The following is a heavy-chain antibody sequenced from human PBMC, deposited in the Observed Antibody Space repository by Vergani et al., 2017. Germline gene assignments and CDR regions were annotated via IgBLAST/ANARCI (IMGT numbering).Heavy chain of an antibody. V-gene: IGHV3-9*01. D-gene: IGHD4-17*01. Sequence: EVQLVESGGGLVQPGRSLRLSCAASGFTFDDYAMHWVRQAPGKGLEWVSGISWNSGSIGYADSVKGRFTISRDNAKNSLYLQMNSLRAEDTALYYCAKDTYDYGAFDIWGQGTMVTVSS. J-gene: IGHJ3*02. CDR2: ISWNSGSI. CDR1: GFTFDDYA. CDR3: AKDTYDYGAFDI.